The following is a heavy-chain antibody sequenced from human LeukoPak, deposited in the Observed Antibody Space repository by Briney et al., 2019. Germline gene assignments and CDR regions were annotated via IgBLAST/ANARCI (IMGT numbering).Heavy chain of an antibody. CDR1: GGTFSNYA. J-gene: IGHJ4*02. V-gene: IGHV1-69*13. CDR2: IIPIFRTA. CDR3: ARGYSGYDYGLWYYFDS. Sequence: GASVKVSCKASGGTFSNYAISWVRQAPGQGLEWMGGIIPIFRTANYAQEFQGRATITADESTSTAYMELSSLRSKDTAVYYCARGYSGYDYGLWYYFDSWGQGTLVTVSS. D-gene: IGHD5-12*01.